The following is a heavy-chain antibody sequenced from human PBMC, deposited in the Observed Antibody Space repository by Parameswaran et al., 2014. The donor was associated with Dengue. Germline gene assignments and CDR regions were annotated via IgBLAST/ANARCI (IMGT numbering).Heavy chain of an antibody. J-gene: IGHJ5*02. D-gene: IGHD2-21*01. Sequence: RWIRQPPGKGLEWIGYIYYSGSTNYNPSLKSRVTISVDTSKNQFSLKLSSVTAADTAVYYCARERVEADPNWFDPWGQGTLVTVSS. V-gene: IGHV4-59*01. CDR2: IYYSGST. CDR3: ARERVEADPNWFDP.